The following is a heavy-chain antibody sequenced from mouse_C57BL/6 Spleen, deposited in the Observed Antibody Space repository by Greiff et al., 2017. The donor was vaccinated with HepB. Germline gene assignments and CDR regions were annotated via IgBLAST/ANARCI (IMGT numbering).Heavy chain of an antibody. CDR2: IYPGDGDT. CDR3: ARSRSNYYGSSSWYFDV. J-gene: IGHJ1*03. CDR1: GYAFSSSW. Sequence: VQLQESGPELVKPGASVKISCKASGYAFSSSWMNWVKQRPGKGLEWIGRIYPGDGDTNYNGKFKGKATLTADKSSSTAYMQLSSLTSEDSAVYFCARSRSNYYGSSSWYFDVWGTGTTVTVSS. D-gene: IGHD1-1*01. V-gene: IGHV1-82*01.